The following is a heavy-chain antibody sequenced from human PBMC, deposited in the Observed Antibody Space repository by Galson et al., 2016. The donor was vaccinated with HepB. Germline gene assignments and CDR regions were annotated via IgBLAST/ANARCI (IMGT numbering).Heavy chain of an antibody. D-gene: IGHD1-1*01. V-gene: IGHV3-23*01. Sequence: SLRLSCAASGFSFGAYAMSWVRQAPGKGLEWVSAITGGGISTYYLDSVKGRFVIARDNSTTTLFLQMNNLRAEDTATYYCAKDLRTWGQGTLVTVSS. CDR3: AKDLRT. J-gene: IGHJ4*02. CDR2: ITGGGIST. CDR1: GFSFGAYA.